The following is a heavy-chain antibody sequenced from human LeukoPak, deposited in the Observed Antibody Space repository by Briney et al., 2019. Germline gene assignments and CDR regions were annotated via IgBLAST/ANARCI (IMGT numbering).Heavy chain of an antibody. D-gene: IGHD1-26*01. CDR1: GFTVSSNY. CDR2: ISTSGDST. Sequence: GSLRLSCAASGFTVSSNYMSWVRQAPGKGLEWVSHISTSGDSTYYADSVKGRYAISRDNSKNTLYLQMNSLRAEDTAVYYCAKEPYSGSQLLDYWGQGTLVTVSS. V-gene: IGHV3-23*01. CDR3: AKEPYSGSQLLDY. J-gene: IGHJ4*02.